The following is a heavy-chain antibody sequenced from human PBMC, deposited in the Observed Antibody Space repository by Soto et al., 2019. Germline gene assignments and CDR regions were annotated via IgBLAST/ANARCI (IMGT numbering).Heavy chain of an antibody. V-gene: IGHV3-30-3*01. CDR3: ARESCTNGVCYPPQIPFYYYGVDV. Sequence: GGSLRLSCAVSGFTLNSYSIHWVRQAPGKGLEWVALISHDGSNKYYGDSVKGRFTISRDNSKNTLHLQMNSLRPEDTAVYFCARESCTNGVCYPPQIPFYYYGVDVWGQGTTVTVSS. CDR2: ISHDGSNK. J-gene: IGHJ6*02. CDR1: GFTLNSYS. D-gene: IGHD2-8*01.